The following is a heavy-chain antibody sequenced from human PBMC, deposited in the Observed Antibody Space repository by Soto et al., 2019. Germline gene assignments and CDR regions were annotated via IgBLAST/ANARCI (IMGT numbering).Heavy chain of an antibody. J-gene: IGHJ6*02. CDR3: AREDPYSSPPRGYYYGMDV. D-gene: IGHD6-13*01. CDR1: GYTFTSYG. Sequence: ASVKVSCKASGYTFTSYGISWVRQAPGQGLEWMGWISAYNGNTNYAQKLQGRVTMTTDTSTSTAYMELRSLRSDDTAVYYCAREDPYSSPPRGYYYGMDVWGQGTTVTVYS. CDR2: ISAYNGNT. V-gene: IGHV1-18*04.